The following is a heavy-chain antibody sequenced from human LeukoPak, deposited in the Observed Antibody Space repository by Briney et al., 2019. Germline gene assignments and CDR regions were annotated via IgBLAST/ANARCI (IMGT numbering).Heavy chain of an antibody. V-gene: IGHV3-11*04. CDR2: ISSSGSTI. J-gene: IGHJ5*02. Sequence: GGSLRLSCAASGFTFSDYYMSWIRQAPGKGLEWVSYISSSGSTIYYADSVKGRFTISRDNAKNSLYLQMNSLRAEDTAVYYCARLTVSTGNRWFDPWGQGTLVTVSS. CDR3: ARLTVSTGNRWFDP. CDR1: GFTFSDYY. D-gene: IGHD2-8*01.